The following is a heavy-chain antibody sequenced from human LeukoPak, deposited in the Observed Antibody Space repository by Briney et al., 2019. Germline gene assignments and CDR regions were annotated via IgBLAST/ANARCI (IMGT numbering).Heavy chain of an antibody. Sequence: GSLRLSCAASGFTFSSYSMNWVRQAPGKGLEWVSYISSSSSTIYYADSVKGRFTISRDNAKNSLYLQMNSLRAEDTAVYYCAKDLGDVTIEGDWFDPWGQGTLVTVSS. CDR3: AKDLGDVTIEGDWFDP. J-gene: IGHJ5*02. CDR1: GFTFSSYS. D-gene: IGHD3-16*01. V-gene: IGHV3-48*04. CDR2: ISSSSSTI.